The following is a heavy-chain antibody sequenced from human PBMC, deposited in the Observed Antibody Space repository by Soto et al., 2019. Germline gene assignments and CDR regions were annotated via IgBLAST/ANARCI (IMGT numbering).Heavy chain of an antibody. V-gene: IGHV4-30-4*01. J-gene: IGHJ1*01. D-gene: IGHD3-22*01. CDR3: ARDLDGLHDDTSGPFPRPG. CDR1: GGSISSDDYY. CDR2: IHSSGSI. Sequence: SETLSLTCTVSGGSISSDDYYWSWIRQAPGRGLEWIGYIHSSGSIYYNPSLKSRATMSIDTAGNQFSLKVSSVTVADTAVYYCARDLDGLHDDTSGPFPRPGWGQGTLVAVSS.